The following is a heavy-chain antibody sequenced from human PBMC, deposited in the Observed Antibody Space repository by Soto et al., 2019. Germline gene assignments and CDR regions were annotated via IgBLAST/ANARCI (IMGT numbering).Heavy chain of an antibody. CDR1: GASLSSGRYY. J-gene: IGHJ4*02. Sequence: SETMSLTCTVSGASLSSGRYYWSRIRQPPGKGLEWIGYFYYTGTTKYNPSLESRVTISADTSKNQFSLNLTSVTAADTAVYYCARISYWVKDYWGQGALVTVSS. CDR2: FYYTGTT. D-gene: IGHD2-8*02. CDR3: ARISYWVKDY. V-gene: IGHV4-61*01.